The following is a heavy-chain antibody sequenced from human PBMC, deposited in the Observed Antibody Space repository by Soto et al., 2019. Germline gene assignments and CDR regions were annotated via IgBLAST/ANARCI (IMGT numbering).Heavy chain of an antibody. Sequence: EVQLLESGGGLVQPGGSLRLSCAASGFTFSSYAMSWVRQAPGKGLEWVSAISGSGGSTYYADSVKGRFTISRDNSKTSLYQQMNSLRAEDTAVYYCAKDQSSWYEKFDYWGQGPLVTVSS. J-gene: IGHJ4*02. CDR3: AKDQSSWYEKFDY. CDR1: GFTFSSYA. D-gene: IGHD6-13*01. CDR2: ISGSGGST. V-gene: IGHV3-23*01.